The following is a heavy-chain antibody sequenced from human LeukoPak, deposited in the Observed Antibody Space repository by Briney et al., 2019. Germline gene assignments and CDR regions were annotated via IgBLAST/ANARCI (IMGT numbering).Heavy chain of an antibody. J-gene: IGHJ3*02. Sequence: GGSLRLSCAASGFTFSSYGMHWVRQAPGKGLEWVAFIRYDGSNKYYADSVKGRFTISRDNFKNTLYLQMNSLRAEDTAVYYCAKDRMYYDFWSGYSVDAFDIWGQGTMVTVSS. CDR2: IRYDGSNK. CDR1: GFTFSSYG. CDR3: AKDRMYYDFWSGYSVDAFDI. D-gene: IGHD3-3*01. V-gene: IGHV3-30*02.